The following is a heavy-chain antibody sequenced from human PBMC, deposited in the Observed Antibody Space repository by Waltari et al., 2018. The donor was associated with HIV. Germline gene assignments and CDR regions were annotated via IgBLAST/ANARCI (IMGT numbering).Heavy chain of an antibody. CDR3: GRGILEWLCLDP. CDR2: IYYTGTT. Sequence: QLQLQESGPGLVKPSETLSLTCTVSGGSISSSSYSWGWIRQPPGTGGWWIGTIYYTGTTDSHPSLNTRVTIAVDTSNNQFSLKLSSVTAADTAVYYCGRGILEWLCLDPWGQGTLVTVSS. D-gene: IGHD3-3*01. V-gene: IGHV4-39*01. J-gene: IGHJ5*02. CDR1: GGSISSSSYS.